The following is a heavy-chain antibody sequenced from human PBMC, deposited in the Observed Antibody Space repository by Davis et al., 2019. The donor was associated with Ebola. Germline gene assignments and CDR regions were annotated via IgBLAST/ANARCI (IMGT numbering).Heavy chain of an antibody. Sequence: SETLSLTCTVSGGSISSYYWSWIRQPPGKVLDCIGYIYYSGSTNYNPSLKSRVTISVDTSKNQFSLKLSSVTAADTAVYYCATYSTPTSFFDDWGPGTLVTVSS. CDR3: ATYSTPTSFFDD. V-gene: IGHV4-59*01. CDR2: IYYSGST. D-gene: IGHD2-15*01. CDR1: GGSISSYY. J-gene: IGHJ4*02.